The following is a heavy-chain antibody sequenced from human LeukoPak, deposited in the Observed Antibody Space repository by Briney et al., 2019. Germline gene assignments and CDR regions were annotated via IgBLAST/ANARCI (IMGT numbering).Heavy chain of an antibody. Sequence: GGSLRLSCAASGFTFSSYGMHWVRQAPGKGLEWVAFIRYDGSNKYYADSVKGRFTISRDNSKNTLYLQMNGLRAEDTAVYYCAKDVGATFDYWGQGTLVTVSS. CDR1: GFTFSSYG. CDR2: IRYDGSNK. J-gene: IGHJ4*02. D-gene: IGHD5-12*01. CDR3: AKDVGATFDY. V-gene: IGHV3-30*02.